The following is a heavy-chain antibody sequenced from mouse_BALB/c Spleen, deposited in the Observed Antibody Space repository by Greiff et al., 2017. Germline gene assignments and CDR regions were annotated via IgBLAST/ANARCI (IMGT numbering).Heavy chain of an antibody. CDR2: IDPANGNT. J-gene: IGHJ3*01. D-gene: IGHD2-2*01. CDR1: GFNIKDTY. Sequence: EVKLQESGAELVKPGASVKLSCTASGFNIKDTYMHWVKQRPEQGLEWIGRIDPANGNTKYDPKFQGKATITADTSSNTAYLQLSSLTSEDTAVYYCASGYDDPAWFAYWGQGTLVTVSA. V-gene: IGHV14-3*02. CDR3: ASGYDDPAWFAY.